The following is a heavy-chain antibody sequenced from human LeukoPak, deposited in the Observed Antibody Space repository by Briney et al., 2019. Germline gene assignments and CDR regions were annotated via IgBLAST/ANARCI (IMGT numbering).Heavy chain of an antibody. CDR3: ARLEDDDIGIASWFDP. J-gene: IGHJ5*02. CDR2: IKQDESEK. Sequence: GGSLRLSCEASGFTFNNYWMSWFRQAPGKGLEWVANIKQDESEKNYVDSVKGRFTISRDNVKNSLYLQMNSLRAEDTAVYYCARLEDDDIGIASWFDPWGQGTLVTVSS. CDR1: GFTFNNYW. D-gene: IGHD2-21*01. V-gene: IGHV3-7*01.